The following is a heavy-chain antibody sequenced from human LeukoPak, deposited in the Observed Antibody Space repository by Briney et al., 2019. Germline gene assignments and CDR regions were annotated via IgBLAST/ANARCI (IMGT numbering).Heavy chain of an antibody. CDR2: INHSGST. CDR1: GGSFSGYY. J-gene: IGHJ6*02. CDR3: ARRYSSSAGPHRGISGMDV. V-gene: IGHV4-34*01. Sequence: SETLSLTCAVYGGSFSGYYWSWIRQPPGKELEWIGEINHSGSTNYNPSLKSRVTISVDTSKNQFSLKLSSVTAADTAVYYCARRYSSSAGPHRGISGMDVWGQGTTVTVSS. D-gene: IGHD6-13*01.